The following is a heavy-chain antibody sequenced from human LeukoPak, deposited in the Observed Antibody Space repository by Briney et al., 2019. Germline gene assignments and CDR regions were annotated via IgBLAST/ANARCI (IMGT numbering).Heavy chain of an antibody. CDR1: GNSFTNYW. CDR3: ARRYSGSDFYFDY. CDR2: IYPGDSDT. Sequence: GESLKISCKGSGNSFTNYWIGWVRQMPGKGLEWMGIIYPGDSDTRYSPPFQGQVTMSVDKSISTAYLQWSSLKASDTAMYYCARRYSGSDFYFDYWGQGTLVTVSS. V-gene: IGHV5-51*01. J-gene: IGHJ4*02. D-gene: IGHD5-12*01.